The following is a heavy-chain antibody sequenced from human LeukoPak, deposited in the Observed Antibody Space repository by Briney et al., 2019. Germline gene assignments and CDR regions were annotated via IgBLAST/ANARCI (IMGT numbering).Heavy chain of an antibody. J-gene: IGHJ4*02. CDR2: ISAHNGNT. Sequence: ASVKVSCKASGYTFTSYGITWVRRAPGQGLEWMGWISAHNGNTKYAQKLQGRVTMTTDTSTSTAYMELRSLRSDDTAVYYCARDYFGSVTYGNYFDYWGQGTLVTVSS. CDR3: ARDYFGSVTYGNYFDY. V-gene: IGHV1-18*01. D-gene: IGHD3-10*01. CDR1: GYTFTSYG.